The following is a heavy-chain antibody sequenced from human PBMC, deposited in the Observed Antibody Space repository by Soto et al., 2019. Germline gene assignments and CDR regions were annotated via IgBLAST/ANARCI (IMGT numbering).Heavy chain of an antibody. CDR1: GFTFSSYA. CDR2: ISGSGGST. J-gene: IGHJ4*02. V-gene: IGHV3-23*01. D-gene: IGHD5-12*01. Sequence: EVQLLESGGGLVQPGGSLRLSCAASGFTFSSYAMSWVRQAPGKGLEWVSAISGSGGSTYYADSVKGRFTISRDNSKNTLYLQMNSMRAEDTAVYYCAKVQKLKMATHKTPPLFDYWGQGTLVTVSS. CDR3: AKVQKLKMATHKTPPLFDY.